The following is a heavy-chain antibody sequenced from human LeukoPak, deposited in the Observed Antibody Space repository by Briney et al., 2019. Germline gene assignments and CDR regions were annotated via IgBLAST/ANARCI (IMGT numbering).Heavy chain of an antibody. J-gene: IGHJ5*02. CDR1: GFSLSNARMG. CDR3: ARMTTMTTPPIFDH. V-gene: IGHV2-26*01. D-gene: IGHD4-17*01. Sequence: SGPTLVKPTETLTLTCTVSGFSLSNARMGVSWIRQAPGEALVWLAHISSNDEKSFNTSLKNRLSISMDTSKSQVVLTMTNLDPVDTATYYCARMTTMTTPPIFDHWGQGTLVTVSS. CDR2: ISSNDEK.